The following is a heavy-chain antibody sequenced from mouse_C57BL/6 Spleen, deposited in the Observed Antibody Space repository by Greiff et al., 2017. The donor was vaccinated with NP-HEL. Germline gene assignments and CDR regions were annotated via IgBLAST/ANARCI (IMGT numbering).Heavy chain of an antibody. J-gene: IGHJ3*01. CDR1: GYAFSSYW. D-gene: IGHD4-1*01. CDR3: ARRAGTSFAY. Sequence: VKLMESGAELVKPGASVKISCKASGYAFSSYWMNWVKQRPGKGLEWIGQIYPGDGDTNYNGKFKGKATLTADKSSSTAYMQLSSLTSEDSAVYFCARRAGTSFAYWGQGTLVTVSA. V-gene: IGHV1-80*01. CDR2: IYPGDGDT.